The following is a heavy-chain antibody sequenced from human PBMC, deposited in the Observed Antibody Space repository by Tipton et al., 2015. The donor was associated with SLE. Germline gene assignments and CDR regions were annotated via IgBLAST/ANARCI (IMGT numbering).Heavy chain of an antibody. Sequence: TLSLTCSVSGGSVSSGFYYWSWIRQPAGKGLEWIGRINTSGTTNYNPSLKSRVTISLDTSRNHFPLRLSSVTAADTAVYYCARSHSSGRVYFYYMAVWGTGTTFTVS. CDR1: GGSVSSGFYY. CDR2: INTSGTT. CDR3: ARSHSSGRVYFYYMAV. V-gene: IGHV4-61*02. D-gene: IGHD6-19*01. J-gene: IGHJ6*03.